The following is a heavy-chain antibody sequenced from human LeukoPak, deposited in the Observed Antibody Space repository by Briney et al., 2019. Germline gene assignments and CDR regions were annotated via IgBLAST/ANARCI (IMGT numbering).Heavy chain of an antibody. CDR2: IRYDGSNK. V-gene: IGHV3-30*02. D-gene: IGHD6-13*01. J-gene: IGHJ4*02. Sequence: GGSLRLSCAASGFTFSSYGMHWVRQAPGKGLEWVAFIRYDGSNKYYADSVKGRFTVSRDNSKNTLYLQMNSLRAEDTAVYYCAKDEPEGIAAADTFDYWGQGTLVTVSS. CDR1: GFTFSSYG. CDR3: AKDEPEGIAAADTFDY.